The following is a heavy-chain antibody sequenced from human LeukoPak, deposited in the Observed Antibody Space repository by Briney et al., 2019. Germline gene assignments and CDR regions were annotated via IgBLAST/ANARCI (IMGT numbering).Heavy chain of an antibody. CDR3: ATATGYYTFFDY. D-gene: IGHD3/OR15-3a*01. CDR1: GYTFTSYD. V-gene: IGHV1-69*06. CDR2: IIPIFGTA. Sequence: SVKVSCKASGYTFTSYDINWVRQATGQGLEWMGGIIPIFGTANYAQKFQGRVTITADKSTSTAYMELSSLRSEDTAVYYCATATGYYTFFDYWGQGTLVTVSS. J-gene: IGHJ4*02.